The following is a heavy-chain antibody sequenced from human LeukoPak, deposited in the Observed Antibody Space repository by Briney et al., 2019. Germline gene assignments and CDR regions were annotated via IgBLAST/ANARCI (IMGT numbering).Heavy chain of an antibody. CDR1: GGSISSYY. CDR3: ARGRPAALKTGIDY. J-gene: IGHJ4*02. V-gene: IGHV4-59*12. D-gene: IGHD2-2*01. Sequence: SETLSLTCTVSGGSISSYYWSWIRQPPGKGLEWIGYIYYSGSTNYNPSLKSRVTISVDTSKNQFSLKLSSVTAADTAVYYCARGRPAALKTGIDYWGQGTLVTVSS. CDR2: IYYSGST.